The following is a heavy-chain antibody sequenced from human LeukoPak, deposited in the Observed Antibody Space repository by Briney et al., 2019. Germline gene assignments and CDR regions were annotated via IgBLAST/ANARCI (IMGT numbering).Heavy chain of an antibody. V-gene: IGHV4-31*03. CDR1: GGSISSGGYY. CDR2: IYYSGST. D-gene: IGHD3-16*01. J-gene: IGHJ4*02. Sequence: PSETLSLTCTVSGGSISSGGYYWSWIRQHPGKGLEWIGYIYYSGSTYYNPSLKSRVTISVDTSKRHFSLKLSSVTAADTAVYYCARHLARAITGDYFDHWGQGSLATVSS. CDR3: ARHLARAITGDYFDH.